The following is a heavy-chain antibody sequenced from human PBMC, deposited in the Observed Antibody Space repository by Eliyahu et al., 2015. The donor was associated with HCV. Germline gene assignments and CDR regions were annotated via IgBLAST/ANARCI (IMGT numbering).Heavy chain of an antibody. CDR2: IKSKTDGGTT. Sequence: EVQLVESGGGLVKPGGSLRLSCAASGXTFSNAWMSWVRQAPGKGXEWVGRIKSKTDGGTTDYAAXVKGRFTISRDDSKNTLYLQMNSLKTEDTAVYYCTTSRITWRARMDVWGQGTTVTVSS. J-gene: IGHJ6*02. CDR1: GXTFSNAW. V-gene: IGHV3-15*01. CDR3: TTSRITWRARMDV. D-gene: IGHD3-16*01.